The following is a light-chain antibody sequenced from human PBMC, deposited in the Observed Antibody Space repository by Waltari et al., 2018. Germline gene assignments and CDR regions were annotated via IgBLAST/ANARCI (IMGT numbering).Light chain of an antibody. CDR1: QAIRTY. Sequence: DIQMTQTPSSLSAPVGHRVTITCRASQAIRTYLNWYYQRPGKAPELLIYDASTLQSGVPSRFSGSGSGTDFALTINSLQPEDFATYYCQQSYLSRAVTFGGGTKVDI. J-gene: IGKJ4*01. CDR2: DAS. V-gene: IGKV1-39*01. CDR3: QQSYLSRAVT.